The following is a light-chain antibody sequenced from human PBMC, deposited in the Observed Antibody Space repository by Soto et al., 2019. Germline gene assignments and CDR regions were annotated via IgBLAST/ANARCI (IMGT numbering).Light chain of an antibody. Sequence: SVLTRAASVSRAPGPRGTISCTGSSSNIGAGYDVHWYQQLPGTAPKLLIYGNSNRPSGVPDRFSGSKSGTSASLAITGLQAEDEADYYCQSYDSSLSGPYVFGTGTKVTVL. CDR2: GNS. CDR1: SSNIGAGYD. J-gene: IGLJ1*01. CDR3: QSYDSSLSGPYV. V-gene: IGLV1-40*01.